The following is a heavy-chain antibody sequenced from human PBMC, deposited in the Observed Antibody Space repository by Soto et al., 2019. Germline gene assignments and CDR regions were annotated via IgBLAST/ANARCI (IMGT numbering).Heavy chain of an antibody. CDR3: ARHRRAIVATTDPLDI. V-gene: IGHV5-51*01. D-gene: IGHD2-21*01. J-gene: IGHJ3*02. Sequence: PGESLKISCQVFGDDLDRHWIAWVRQTPGRGLEWIGFIYPGDSETKYRPSFEGRVTMSVDKSTRTAYVQWSGLKASDTATYYCARHRRAIVATTDPLDIWGQGTKVTVSS. CDR2: IYPGDSET. CDR1: GDDLDRHW.